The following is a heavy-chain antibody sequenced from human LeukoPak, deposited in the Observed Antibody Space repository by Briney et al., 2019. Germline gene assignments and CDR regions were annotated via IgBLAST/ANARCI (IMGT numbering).Heavy chain of an antibody. J-gene: IGHJ4*02. CDR3: ARGGYSYAVDY. D-gene: IGHD5-18*01. Sequence: PSETLSLTCTVSGYSISSGYYWGWIRQPPGKGLEWIGSIYHSGSTYNNPSLKSRVTISVDTSKNQFSLRLTSVTAADTAVYYCARGGYSYAVDYWGQGTLVTVS. CDR1: GYSISSGYY. V-gene: IGHV4-38-2*02. CDR2: IYHSGST.